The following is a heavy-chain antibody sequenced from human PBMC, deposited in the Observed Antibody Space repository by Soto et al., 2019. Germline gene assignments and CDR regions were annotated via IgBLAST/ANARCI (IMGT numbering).Heavy chain of an antibody. J-gene: IGHJ4*02. V-gene: IGHV1-58*01. CDR1: GFTFPSSA. D-gene: IGHD3-3*01. CDR2: IVVGSGNT. Sequence: ASVKVSCKASGFTFPSSAVQWVRQARGQRLEWIGWIVVGSGNTNYAQKFQERVTITRDMSTSTAYMELSSLRSEDTAVYYCAGGRYDFWSGSIAVPVDYWGQGTLVTVSS. CDR3: AGGRYDFWSGSIAVPVDY.